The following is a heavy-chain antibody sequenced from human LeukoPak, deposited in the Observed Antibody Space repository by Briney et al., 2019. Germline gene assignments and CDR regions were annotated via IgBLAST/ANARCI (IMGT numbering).Heavy chain of an antibody. D-gene: IGHD1-1*01. CDR1: GFTFGDYA. CDR3: ARGLGTTGTTPSDAFDI. Sequence: GGSLRLSCTGSGFTFGDYAMSWFRQAPGKGLEWVSGISSSGGSTYYADSVKGRFTISRDNAKNSLYLQMNSLRAEDTAVYYCARGLGTTGTTPSDAFDIWGQGTMVTVSS. CDR2: ISSSGGST. V-gene: IGHV3-23*01. J-gene: IGHJ3*02.